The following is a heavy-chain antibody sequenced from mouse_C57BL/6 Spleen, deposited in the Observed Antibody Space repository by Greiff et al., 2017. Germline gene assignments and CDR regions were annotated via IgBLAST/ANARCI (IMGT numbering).Heavy chain of an antibody. V-gene: IGHV3-1*01. Sequence: EVQGVESGPGMVKPSQSLSLTCTVTGYSITSGYDWHWIRHFPGNKLEWMGYISYSGSTNYNPSLKSRISITHDTSKNQFFLKLNSVTTEDTATYYCARGELTGTAWFAYWGQGTLVTVSA. J-gene: IGHJ3*01. CDR3: ARGELTGTAWFAY. D-gene: IGHD4-1*01. CDR1: GYSITSGYD. CDR2: ISYSGST.